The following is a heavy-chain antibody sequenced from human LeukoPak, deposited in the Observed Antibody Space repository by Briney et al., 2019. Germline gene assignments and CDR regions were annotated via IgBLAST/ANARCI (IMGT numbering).Heavy chain of an antibody. CDR1: GFTFSSYA. CDR2: ISGSGGST. V-gene: IGHV3-23*01. CDR3: AKGQNRIVGAIIPFDY. D-gene: IGHD1-26*01. J-gene: IGHJ4*02. Sequence: PGGSLRLSCAASGFTFSSYAMSWVRQAPGKGLEWVSAISGSGGSTYYADSVKGRFTISRDNSKNTLYLQMNSLRAEDTAVYHCAKGQNRIVGAIIPFDYWGQGTLVTVSS.